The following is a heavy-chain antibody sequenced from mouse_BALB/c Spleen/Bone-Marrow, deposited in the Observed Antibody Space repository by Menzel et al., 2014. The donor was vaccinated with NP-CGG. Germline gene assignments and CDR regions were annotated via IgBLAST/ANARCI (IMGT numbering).Heavy chain of an antibody. CDR1: GYSFTTYW. Sequence: QVQLQQSGTEVVRPGASVKLSCKASGYSFTTYWMNWVKRRPGQGLEWIGMIHPSDSETRLNQKFKDKATLTVDKSSSTAYMQLNSPTSEDSAAYYCAREKVYYGISWFAYWGQGTLVTVSA. CDR3: AREKVYYGISWFAY. V-gene: IGHV1-61*01. J-gene: IGHJ3*01. CDR2: IHPSDSET. D-gene: IGHD2-1*01.